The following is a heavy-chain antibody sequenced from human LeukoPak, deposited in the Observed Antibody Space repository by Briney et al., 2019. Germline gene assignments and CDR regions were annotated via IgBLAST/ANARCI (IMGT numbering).Heavy chain of an antibody. Sequence: GGSLRLSXAASGFTFSSYSMNWVRQAPGKGLEWVSSISSSSSYIYYADSVKGRFTISRDNAKNSLYLQMNSLRAEDTAVYYCARELPPYGRSYWYFDLWGRGTLVTVSS. J-gene: IGHJ2*01. CDR2: ISSSSSYI. D-gene: IGHD4-17*01. CDR1: GFTFSSYS. V-gene: IGHV3-21*01. CDR3: ARELPPYGRSYWYFDL.